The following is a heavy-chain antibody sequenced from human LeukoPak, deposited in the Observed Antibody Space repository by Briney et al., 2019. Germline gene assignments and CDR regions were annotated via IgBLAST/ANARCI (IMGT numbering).Heavy chain of an antibody. V-gene: IGHV4-4*02. CDR1: GGSITNNNW. CDR2: IYYSGTT. CDR3: AKGAGGFSYYNWFDP. Sequence: SETLSLTCAVSGGSITNNNWWTWVRQPPGKGLEWIGSIYYSGTTHYNPSLESRVTISVDTSKNQFSLKLASVTAADTAIYYCAKGAGGFSYYNWFDPWGQGTLVTVSS. D-gene: IGHD5-18*01. J-gene: IGHJ5*02.